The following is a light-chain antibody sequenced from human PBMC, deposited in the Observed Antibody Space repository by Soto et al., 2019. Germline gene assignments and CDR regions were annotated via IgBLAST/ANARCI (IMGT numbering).Light chain of an antibody. CDR2: GAS. CDR3: QQSYSTPQT. Sequence: DIVLTQSPATLSVSPGDRATLSCRASQNILNNLAWYHQKPGQPPRLLVYGASTRATDAPPRFRGSGSGTEFSLTISSLQSEDFGTYYCQQSYSTPQTFGQGTKVEIK. J-gene: IGKJ1*01. CDR1: QNILNN. V-gene: IGKV3-15*01.